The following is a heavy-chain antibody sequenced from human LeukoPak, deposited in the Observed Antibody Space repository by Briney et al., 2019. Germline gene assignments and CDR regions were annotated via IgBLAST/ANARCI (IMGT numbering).Heavy chain of an antibody. CDR1: GGSISSYY. CDR3: ARHVVPDSGEVYFDY. V-gene: IGHV4-59*08. J-gene: IGHJ4*02. Sequence: IPSETLSLTCTVSGGSISSYYWSWIRQPPGKGLEWIGYIYYSGSTNYNPSLKSRVTISVDTSKNQFSLKLSSVTAADTAVYYCARHVVPDSGEVYFDYWGQGTLVTVSS. D-gene: IGHD3-22*01. CDR2: IYYSGST.